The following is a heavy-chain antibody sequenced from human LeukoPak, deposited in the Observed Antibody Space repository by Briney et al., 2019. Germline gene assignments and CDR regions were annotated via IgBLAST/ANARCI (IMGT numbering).Heavy chain of an antibody. CDR3: SRLRGDS. Sequence: GGSLRLSCAASGFTFSSYWMSWVRQAPGRGLEWLANIKEDGGEKYYVDSVKGRFTISRDNAKNSLYLQMNSLRAGDTAVYYCSRLRGDSWGQGTLVTVSS. CDR2: IKEDGGEK. V-gene: IGHV3-7*03. CDR1: GFTFSSYW. J-gene: IGHJ4*02.